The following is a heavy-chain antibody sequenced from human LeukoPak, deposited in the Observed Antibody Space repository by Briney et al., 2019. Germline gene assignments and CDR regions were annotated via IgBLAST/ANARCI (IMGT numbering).Heavy chain of an antibody. D-gene: IGHD2-2*01. CDR1: GYTFTIYY. Sequence: ASVKVSCTASGYTFTIYYMHWVRQAPGQGLEWMGIINPSVGSTSYAQKFQGRVTMTRDTSTSTVYMELSSLRSEDTAVYYCARVGVVVPAAIESYYYYYGMDVWGQGTTVTVSS. J-gene: IGHJ6*02. CDR2: INPSVGST. V-gene: IGHV1-46*01. CDR3: ARVGVVVPAAIESYYYYYGMDV.